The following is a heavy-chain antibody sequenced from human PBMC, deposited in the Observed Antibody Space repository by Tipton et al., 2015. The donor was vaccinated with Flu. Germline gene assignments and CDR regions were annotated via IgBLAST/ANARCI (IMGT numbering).Heavy chain of an antibody. CDR1: GGSFSGYY. V-gene: IGHV4-34*01. D-gene: IGHD5-24*01. CDR3: ARIGDGYSLY. CDR2: INHSGST. J-gene: IGHJ4*02. Sequence: TLSLTCAVYGGSFSGYYWSWIRQSPGKGLEWIGEINHSGSTNYNPSLKSRVTISVDTSKNQFSLKLSSVTAADTAVYYCARIGDGYSLYWGQGTLVTVSS.